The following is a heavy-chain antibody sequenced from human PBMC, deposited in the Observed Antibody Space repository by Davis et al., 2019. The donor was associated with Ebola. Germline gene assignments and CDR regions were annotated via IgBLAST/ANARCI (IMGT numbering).Heavy chain of an antibody. J-gene: IGHJ5*02. V-gene: IGHV3-49*04. CDR3: TRYGDYSWFDP. CDR2: IRSKAYGGTT. CDR1: GFTFSNAW. Sequence: GESLKISCAASGFTFSNAWMNWVRQAPGKGLEWVGFIRSKAYGGTTEYAASVKGRFTISRDDSKSIAYLQMNSLKTEDTAVYYCTRYGDYSWFDPWGQGTLVTVSS. D-gene: IGHD4-17*01.